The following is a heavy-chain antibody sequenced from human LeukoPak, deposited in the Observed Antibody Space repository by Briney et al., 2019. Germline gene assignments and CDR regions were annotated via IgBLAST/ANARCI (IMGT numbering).Heavy chain of an antibody. J-gene: IGHJ6*02. CDR2: INGDGSNT. CDR3: ARVNYGLDV. Sequence: GGPLRLSCAASGFTFSNYWMHWVRQAPGKGLVWVSRINGDGSNTNYADPVKGRFTISRDNAKNTLYLQMSSLRAEDTAVYYCARVNYGLDVWGQGTTVTVSS. V-gene: IGHV3-74*01. CDR1: GFTFSNYW.